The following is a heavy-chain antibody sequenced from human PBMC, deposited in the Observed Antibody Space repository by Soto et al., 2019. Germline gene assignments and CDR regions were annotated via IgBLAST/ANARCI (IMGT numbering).Heavy chain of an antibody. J-gene: IGHJ4*02. CDR3: VRGDGDRYDGHGYLGRH. D-gene: IGHD2-21*01. V-gene: IGHV3-74*01. CDR1: GFTFSSYW. Sequence: EVQLVESGGGLVQPGGSLRLSCAASGFTFSSYWMHWVRQAPGKGLEWVSRMNVEGNRISYVDSVKGRCTISRDNAKNTFYMEMNSARVEDSAVYYCVRGDGDRYDGHGYLGRHWGQGSLVTVSS. CDR2: MNVEGNRI.